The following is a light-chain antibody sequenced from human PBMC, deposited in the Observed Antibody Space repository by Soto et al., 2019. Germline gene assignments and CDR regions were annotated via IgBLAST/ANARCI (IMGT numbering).Light chain of an antibody. Sequence: QSAVTQPASVSGSPGQSITISCTGSSSDVGDYNYVSWYQQHPGKAPKLMIYEVSNRPSGVSNRFSGSKSGNTASLTISGLQAEDEADYYCSSYRRTATYVFGTGTKVTVL. CDR2: EVS. CDR1: SSDVGDYNY. J-gene: IGLJ1*01. V-gene: IGLV2-14*01. CDR3: SSYRRTATYV.